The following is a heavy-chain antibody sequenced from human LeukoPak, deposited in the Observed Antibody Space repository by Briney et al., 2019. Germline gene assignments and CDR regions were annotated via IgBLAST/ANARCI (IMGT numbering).Heavy chain of an antibody. CDR2: ISSSSSYI. Sequence: GGSLRLSCAASGFTFSSYSMNWVRQAPGKGLEWVSSISSSSSYIYYADSVKGRFTISRDNAKNSLYLQMNSLRAEDTAVYYCARMYSSHPGENWFDPWGQGTLVTVSS. J-gene: IGHJ5*02. CDR1: GFTFSSYS. V-gene: IGHV3-21*01. D-gene: IGHD6-13*01. CDR3: ARMYSSHPGENWFDP.